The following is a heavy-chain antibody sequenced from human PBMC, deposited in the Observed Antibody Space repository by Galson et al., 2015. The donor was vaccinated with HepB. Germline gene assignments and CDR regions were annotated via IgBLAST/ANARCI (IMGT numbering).Heavy chain of an antibody. CDR2: ISAYNGHT. Sequence: SVKVSCKASGYTFTSYSISWVRQAPGQGPEWMAWISAYNGHTNYAQKFQGRVTVTTDTSTSTVYMELRSLGADDTAVYYCGRGGYGGYALDYWGQGTLVTVSS. CDR1: GYTFTSYS. CDR3: GRGGYGGYALDY. D-gene: IGHD5-12*01. V-gene: IGHV1-18*04. J-gene: IGHJ4*02.